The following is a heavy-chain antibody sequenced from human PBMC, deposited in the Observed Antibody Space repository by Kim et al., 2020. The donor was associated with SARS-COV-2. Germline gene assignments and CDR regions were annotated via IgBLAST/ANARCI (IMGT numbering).Heavy chain of an antibody. D-gene: IGHD2-21*02. CDR2: IYTSGST. CDR3: ARDYGVICGGDCSPFDY. V-gene: IGHV4-4*07. CDR1: GGSISSYY. J-gene: IGHJ4*02. Sequence: SETLSLTCTVSGGSISSYYWSWIRQPAGKGLEWIGRIYTSGSTNYNPSLKSRVTMSVDTSKNQFSLKLSSVTAADTAVYYCARDYGVICGGDCSPFDYWGQGTLVTVSS.